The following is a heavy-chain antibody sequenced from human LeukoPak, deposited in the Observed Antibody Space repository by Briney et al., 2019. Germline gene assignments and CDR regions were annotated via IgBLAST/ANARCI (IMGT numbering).Heavy chain of an antibody. CDR2: ISYDGSNK. J-gene: IGHJ6*02. CDR3: ARGTPSSSGWLYYGMDV. D-gene: IGHD6-19*01. CDR1: GFTFSSYG. Sequence: GGSLRLSCAASGFTFSSYGMHWVRQAPGKGLEWVAVISYDGSNKYYADSVKGRFTISRDNSKNTLYLQMNSLRAEDTAVYYCARGTPSSSGWLYYGMDVWGQGTTVTVS. V-gene: IGHV3-30*03.